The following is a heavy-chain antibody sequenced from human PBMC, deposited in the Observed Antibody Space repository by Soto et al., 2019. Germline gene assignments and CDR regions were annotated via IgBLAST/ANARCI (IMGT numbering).Heavy chain of an antibody. CDR2: IFSSGGT. J-gene: IGHJ4*02. CDR1: GGSINTFY. Sequence: SETLSLTCTVSGGSINTFYWSWVRQPAGKGLEWIGRIFSSGGTSFNPSLESRVAMSVDTSKNHFSLNLSSVTAADMAVYYCAREGSYSAYNFAHGIQLWSFDFWGQGALVTVSS. V-gene: IGHV4-4*07. D-gene: IGHD5-12*01. CDR3: AREGSYSAYNFAHGIQLWSFDF.